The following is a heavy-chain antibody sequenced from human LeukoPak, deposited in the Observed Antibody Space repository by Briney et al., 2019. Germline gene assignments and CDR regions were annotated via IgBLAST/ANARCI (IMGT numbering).Heavy chain of an antibody. Sequence: PGASLRLSCAGSGFTFGIFSKFAMSWVRQAPGKGLEWVCVISGSGDTTYYADSVRGRFTISRDNSKDTLYLQTNSLRAEDTAVYYCASGRITGWYYFDNWGQGTLVTVSS. V-gene: IGHV3-23*01. CDR3: ASGRITGWYYFDN. D-gene: IGHD3-16*01. J-gene: IGHJ4*02. CDR1: GFTFGIFSKFA. CDR2: ISGSGDTT.